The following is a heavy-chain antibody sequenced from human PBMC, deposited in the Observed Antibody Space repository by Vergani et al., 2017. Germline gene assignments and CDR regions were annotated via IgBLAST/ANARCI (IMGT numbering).Heavy chain of an antibody. V-gene: IGHV4-61*02. J-gene: IGHJ4*02. Sequence: QVKLQESGPGLLKPSQTLSLTCTVSGESLRSGSHYWIWLRQPAGKGPEWIGHIHTGGSTALNPSFKSRVSISVDTSKSQFSLKLNSVTVADTAVYYCARSRPYCTSGSCPAIWGQGTLVTVSS. CDR2: IHTGGST. CDR1: GESLRSGSHY. D-gene: IGHD2-15*01. CDR3: ARSRPYCTSGSCPAI.